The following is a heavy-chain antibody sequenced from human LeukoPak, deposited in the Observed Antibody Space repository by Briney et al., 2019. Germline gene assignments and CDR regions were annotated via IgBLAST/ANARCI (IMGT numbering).Heavy chain of an antibody. Sequence: GGSLRLSCAASGFTFSSYAMSWVRQAPGKGLEWVSLISWDGGSTYYADSVKGRFTISRDNSKNSLYLQMNSLRTEDTALYYCAKDWKSPYSSSRNYYYGMDVWGQGTTVTVSS. J-gene: IGHJ6*02. V-gene: IGHV3-43*01. D-gene: IGHD6-6*01. CDR2: ISWDGGST. CDR3: AKDWKSPYSSSRNYYYGMDV. CDR1: GFTFSSYA.